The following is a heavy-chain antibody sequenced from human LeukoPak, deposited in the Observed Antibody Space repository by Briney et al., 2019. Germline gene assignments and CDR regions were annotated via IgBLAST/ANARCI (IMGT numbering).Heavy chain of an antibody. Sequence: PSETLSLTCTVSGYSINNYYWSWIRQSPGKGLEWIGYIYYSGSTNYNPSLKSRVTMSVDMSKTQFSLKLTSVTAADTAVYYCARRDSRWFDPWGQGTLVTVSS. D-gene: IGHD3/OR15-3a*01. CDR1: GYSINNYY. CDR3: ARRDSRWFDP. V-gene: IGHV4-59*08. CDR2: IYYSGST. J-gene: IGHJ5*02.